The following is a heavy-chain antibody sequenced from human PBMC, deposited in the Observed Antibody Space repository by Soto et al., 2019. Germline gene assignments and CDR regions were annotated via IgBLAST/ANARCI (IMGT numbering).Heavy chain of an antibody. CDR3: VTRIWFGTKGEAFDI. V-gene: IGHV3-30*03. CDR1: GFTFSSYG. Sequence: GGSLRLSCAASGFTFSSYGMHWVRQAPGKGLEWVAVISYDGSNKYYADSEKGRFTISRDNSKNTLYLQMNSLRAENTTEYYCVTRIWFGTKGEAFDIWGQGTMVTVSS. CDR2: ISYDGSNK. D-gene: IGHD3-10*01. J-gene: IGHJ3*02.